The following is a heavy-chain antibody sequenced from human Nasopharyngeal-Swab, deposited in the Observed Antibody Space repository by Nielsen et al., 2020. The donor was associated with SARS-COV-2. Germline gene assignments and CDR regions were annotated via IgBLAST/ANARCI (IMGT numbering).Heavy chain of an antibody. CDR1: GFTFSSYS. V-gene: IGHV3-21*01. CDR2: ISSSSSYI. J-gene: IGHJ6*02. Sequence: GVSLRLSCAASGFTFSSYSMNWVRQAPGTGLEWVLSISSSSSYIYYADSVKGRFTISRDNAKNSLYLKMNSLRAEDTAVYYCARSSIYYDILTGYYTAYYGMDVWGQGTTVTVSS. D-gene: IGHD3-9*01. CDR3: ARSSIYYDILTGYYTAYYGMDV.